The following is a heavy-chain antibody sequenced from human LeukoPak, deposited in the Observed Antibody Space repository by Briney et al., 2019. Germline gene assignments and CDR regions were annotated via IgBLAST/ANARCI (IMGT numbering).Heavy chain of an antibody. D-gene: IGHD3-10*01. CDR2: INPNSGGT. Sequence: ASVKVSCKASGYTFTGYYMHWVRQAPGQGLEWMGWINPNSGGTNYAQKFQGRVTMTRDTSISTAYMELSRLRSDDTAVYYCARDRITTVRGPHAGFDPWGQGTLVTVSS. J-gene: IGHJ5*02. V-gene: IGHV1-2*02. CDR3: ARDRITTVRGPHAGFDP. CDR1: GYTFTGYY.